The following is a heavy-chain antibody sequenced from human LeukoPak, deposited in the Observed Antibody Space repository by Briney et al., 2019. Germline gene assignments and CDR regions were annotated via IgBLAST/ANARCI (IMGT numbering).Heavy chain of an antibody. V-gene: IGHV4-39*01. CDR1: GGSISSSSYY. CDR2: IYYSGST. D-gene: IGHD3-16*02. CDR3: ARHDYDYIWGSYRPAPIVFDY. J-gene: IGHJ4*02. Sequence: PSETLSLTCTVSGGSISSSSYYWGWIRQPPGKGLEWIGSIYYSGSTYYNPSLKSRVTISVATSKNQFSLKLSSVTAADAAVYYCARHDYDYIWGSYRPAPIVFDYWGQGTLVTVSS.